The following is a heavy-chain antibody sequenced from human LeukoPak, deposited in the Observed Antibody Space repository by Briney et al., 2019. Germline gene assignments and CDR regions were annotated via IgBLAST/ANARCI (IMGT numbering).Heavy chain of an antibody. J-gene: IGHJ4*02. V-gene: IGHV3-11*04. CDR3: ARSSHGGRQWLSSFDY. CDR2: ISSSGSTI. D-gene: IGHD6-19*01. Sequence: GGSLRLSCAASGFTFSDYYMSWIRQAPGKGLEWVSYISSSGSTIYYADSVKGRFTISRDNAKNSLYLQMNSLRAEDTAVYYCARSSHGGRQWLSSFDYWGQGTLVTVSS. CDR1: GFTFSDYY.